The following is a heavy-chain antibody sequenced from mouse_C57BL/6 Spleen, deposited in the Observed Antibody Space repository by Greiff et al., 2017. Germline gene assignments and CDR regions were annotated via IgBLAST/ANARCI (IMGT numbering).Heavy chain of an antibody. CDR3: ARGGYGNYGYYAMDY. Sequence: EVKLVESGGGLVKPGGSLTLSCAASGFTFSSYAMSWVRQTPEKRLEWVATISDGGSYTYYPHNVKGRFTISRDNAKNNLYLQMSHLKSEDTAMYYCARGGYGNYGYYAMDYWGQGTSVTVSS. D-gene: IGHD2-1*01. J-gene: IGHJ4*01. CDR2: ISDGGSYT. V-gene: IGHV5-4*03. CDR1: GFTFSSYA.